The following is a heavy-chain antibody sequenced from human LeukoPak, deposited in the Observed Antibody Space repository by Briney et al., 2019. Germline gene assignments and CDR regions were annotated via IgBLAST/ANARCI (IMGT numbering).Heavy chain of an antibody. CDR2: INQSGST. CDR1: GGSFSDYD. CDR3: ARYVPVRTGTTRASFDY. Sequence: SETLSLTCAVYGGSFSDYDWSWIRQPPGKGLEWIGEINQSGSTNCDPSLKSRVSMSIDTSKSQFSLNLRSVTAADTAVYYCARYVPVRTGTTRASFDYWGQGTLVTVSS. V-gene: IGHV4-34*01. D-gene: IGHD1-1*01. J-gene: IGHJ4*02.